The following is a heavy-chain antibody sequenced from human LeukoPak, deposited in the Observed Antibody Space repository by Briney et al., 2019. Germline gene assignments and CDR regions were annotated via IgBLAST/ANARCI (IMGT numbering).Heavy chain of an antibody. CDR2: IYHRGST. CDR1: GGSICSGGYY. J-gene: IGHJ4*02. Sequence: NPSQTLSLTCTVSGGSICSGGYYWSWLRQPPGKGLEWIGYIYHRGSTYYNPSLKSRVTISVDTSKTQFSLKLSSVTAADTAVYYCHISKDSSGYYFGTSKRFDYWGQGTLVTVSS. CDR3: HISKDSSGYYFGTSKRFDY. D-gene: IGHD3-22*01. V-gene: IGHV4-30-2*01.